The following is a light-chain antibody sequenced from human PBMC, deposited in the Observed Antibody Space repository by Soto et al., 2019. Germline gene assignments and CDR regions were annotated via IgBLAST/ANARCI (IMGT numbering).Light chain of an antibody. CDR3: CSYTSNTLV. Sequence: QSALTQPASVSGSPGQWITVSCTGMSSDVGTFVSWYQHHPGKAPKLVIYEGTKRPSGISNRFSGSKSGNTASLTISGLQAEDEGDYYCCSYTSNTLVFGGGTKLTVL. CDR2: EGT. J-gene: IGLJ2*01. V-gene: IGLV2-23*01. CDR1: SSDVGTF.